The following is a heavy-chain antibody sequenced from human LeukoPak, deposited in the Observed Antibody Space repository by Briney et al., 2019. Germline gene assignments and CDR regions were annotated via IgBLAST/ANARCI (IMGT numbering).Heavy chain of an antibody. Sequence: PGGSLRLSCAASGFTFSSYWMHWVRQAPGKGLVWVSRIDSDGSSTSYADSVKGRFTISRDNAKNTLYLQMNSLRAEDTAVYYCARDSYDFWRGGAFDYWGQGTLVTVSS. CDR3: ARDSYDFWRGGAFDY. D-gene: IGHD3-3*01. V-gene: IGHV3-74*01. J-gene: IGHJ4*02. CDR2: IDSDGSST. CDR1: GFTFSSYW.